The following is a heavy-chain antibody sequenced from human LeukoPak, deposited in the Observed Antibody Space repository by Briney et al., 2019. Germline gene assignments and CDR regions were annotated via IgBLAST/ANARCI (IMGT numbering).Heavy chain of an antibody. CDR2: IIPIFGTA. D-gene: IGHD6-19*01. V-gene: IGHV1-69*05. CDR1: GGTFSSYA. J-gene: IGHJ4*02. CDR3: ARETPGYSSIFDY. Sequence: GASVKVSCKXSGGTFSSYAISWVRQAPRQGLEWMGRIIPIFGTANYAQKFQGRVTITTDESTSTAYMELSSLRSEDTAVYYCARETPGYSSIFDYWGQGTLVTVSS.